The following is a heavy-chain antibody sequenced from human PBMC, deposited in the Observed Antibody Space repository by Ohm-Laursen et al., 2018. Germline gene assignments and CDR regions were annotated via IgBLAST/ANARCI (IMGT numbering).Heavy chain of an antibody. CDR2: ITSSSTTI. CDR1: GFSFSSYS. D-gene: IGHD5-24*01. V-gene: IGHV3-48*01. Sequence: SLRLSCAASGFSFSSYSMNWVRQAPGKGLEWVSYITSSSTTIYYADSVQGRFTISRDNAKNSLYLQMNSLRAEDTAVYYCATLKDGYNLRGLDIWGQGTMGTVSS. J-gene: IGHJ3*02. CDR3: ATLKDGYNLRGLDI.